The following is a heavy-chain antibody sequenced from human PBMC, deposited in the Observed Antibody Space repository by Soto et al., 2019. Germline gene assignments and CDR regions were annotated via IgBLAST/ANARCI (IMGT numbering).Heavy chain of an antibody. CDR1: GFTFSSYS. D-gene: IGHD6-19*01. CDR2: ISSSSSYI. V-gene: IGHV3-21*01. Sequence: GGSLRLSCAASGFTFSSYSMNWVRQAPGKGLEWVSSISSSSSYIYYADSVKGRFTISRDNAKNSLYLQMNSLRAEDTAVYYCARVPLSFRIAVAGTEPGYWGQGTRVPVSS. CDR3: ARVPLSFRIAVAGTEPGY. J-gene: IGHJ4*02.